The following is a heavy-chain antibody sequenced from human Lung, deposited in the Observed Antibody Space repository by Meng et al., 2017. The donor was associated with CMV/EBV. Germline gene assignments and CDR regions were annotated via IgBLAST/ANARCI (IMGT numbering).Heavy chain of an antibody. CDR1: GFLLSATGLR. CDR3: ARTDIGSGIDVFDI. Sequence: SCXXLVXPTQTLTLTCSFSGFLLSATGLRVGWIRQPPGGALEWLARIDWDDDNYYSTSLKTRISISKDTSKNQVVLRLTNMEPVDTATYYCARTDIGSGIDVFDIWXQGIXVTVAS. D-gene: IGHD3-3*01. V-gene: IGHV2-70D*14. J-gene: IGHJ3*02. CDR2: IDWDDDN.